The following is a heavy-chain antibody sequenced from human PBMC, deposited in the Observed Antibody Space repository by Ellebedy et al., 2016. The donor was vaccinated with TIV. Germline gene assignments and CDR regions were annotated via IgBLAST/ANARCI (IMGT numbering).Heavy chain of an antibody. CDR3: ARRTYYYDSSGSADAFDI. CDR1: GGSFSGYY. D-gene: IGHD3-22*01. Sequence: SETLSLTCAVYGGSFSGYYWSWIRQPPGKGLEWIGEINHSGSTNYNPSLKSRVTISVDTSKNQFSLKLSSVTAADTAVYYCARRTYYYDSSGSADAFDIWGQGTMVTVSS. V-gene: IGHV4-34*01. J-gene: IGHJ3*02. CDR2: INHSGST.